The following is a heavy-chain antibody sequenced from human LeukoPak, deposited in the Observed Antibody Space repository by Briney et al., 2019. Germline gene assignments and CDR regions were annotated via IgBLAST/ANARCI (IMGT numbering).Heavy chain of an antibody. Sequence: PSETLSLTCIVSGGSISNYYGSCIRQSPGTGLEWIGFIYYSGTTNYNPSLKSRVTISVDTSKNHFSLKLSSVTAADTAVYYCARGETYYYDSSGYYDWGQGTMVTVSS. D-gene: IGHD3-22*01. J-gene: IGHJ3*01. CDR2: IYYSGTT. CDR1: GGSISNYY. V-gene: IGHV4-59*01. CDR3: ARGETYYYDSSGYYD.